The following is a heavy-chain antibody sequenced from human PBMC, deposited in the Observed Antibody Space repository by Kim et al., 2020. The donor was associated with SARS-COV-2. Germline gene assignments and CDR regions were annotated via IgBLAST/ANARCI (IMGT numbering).Heavy chain of an antibody. CDR3: ARGPNYSPFDY. J-gene: IGHJ4*02. Sequence: ADSVRGRFTISRDNDKHSLFYQMNSLRAEDTAVYYCARGPNYSPFDYWGQGTLVTVSS. V-gene: IGHV3-48*01. D-gene: IGHD4-4*01.